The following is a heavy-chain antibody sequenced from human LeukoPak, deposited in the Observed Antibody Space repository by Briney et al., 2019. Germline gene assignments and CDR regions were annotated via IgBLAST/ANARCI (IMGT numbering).Heavy chain of an antibody. CDR2: IFSGGNT. Sequence: GGSLRLSCGASGFTVSNHHMSWVRQTPGKGLEWVSVIFSGGNTYYTDSVKGRFTISRNNSKNTLYLQVNRLRAEDTAVYYCARDGGWPGYFDIWGQGTMVTVSS. D-gene: IGHD3-16*01. J-gene: IGHJ3*02. CDR1: GFTVSNHH. V-gene: IGHV3-53*01. CDR3: ARDGGWPGYFDI.